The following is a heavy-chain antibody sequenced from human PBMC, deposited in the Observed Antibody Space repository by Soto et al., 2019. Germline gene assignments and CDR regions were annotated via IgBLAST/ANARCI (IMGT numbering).Heavy chain of an antibody. CDR3: ATEPPEVLDFDY. CDR1: GFTFSSYG. Sequence: PGGSLRLSCAASGFTFSSYGIHWVRQAPGKGLEWVAVISYDGSNKYYADSVKGRFTISRDNSKNTLYLQMNSLRAEDTAVYYCATEPPEVLDFDYWGQGTQVTVSS. D-gene: IGHD1-1*01. V-gene: IGHV3-30*03. J-gene: IGHJ4*02. CDR2: ISYDGSNK.